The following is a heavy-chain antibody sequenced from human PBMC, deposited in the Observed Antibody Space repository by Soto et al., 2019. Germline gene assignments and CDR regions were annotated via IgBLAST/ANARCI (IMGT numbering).Heavy chain of an antibody. CDR2: INPNSGGT. Sequence: QVQLVQSGAEVKKPGASVKVSCKASGYTFTGYYMHWVRQAPGQGLEWMGWINPNSGGTNYAQKFQGRVTMTRDTSISTADMELSRLRSDDTAVYYCARDPLTYYDFWSGSLVFPYYGMDVWGQGTTVTVSS. CDR3: ARDPLTYYDFWSGSLVFPYYGMDV. V-gene: IGHV1-2*02. CDR1: GYTFTGYY. J-gene: IGHJ6*02. D-gene: IGHD3-3*01.